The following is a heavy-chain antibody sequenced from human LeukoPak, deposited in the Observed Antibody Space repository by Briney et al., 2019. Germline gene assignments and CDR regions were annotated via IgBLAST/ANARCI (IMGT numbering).Heavy chain of an antibody. CDR3: ARDSRVDTAMVLDAFDI. J-gene: IGHJ3*02. CDR1: GGSFSGYY. V-gene: IGHV4-34*01. Sequence: SETLSLTCAVYGGSFSGYYWSWIRQPPGKGLEWIGEINHSGSTNYNPSLKSRVTISVDTSKNQFSLKLSSVTAADTAVYYCARDSRVDTAMVLDAFDIWGQGTMVTVSS. D-gene: IGHD5-18*01. CDR2: INHSGST.